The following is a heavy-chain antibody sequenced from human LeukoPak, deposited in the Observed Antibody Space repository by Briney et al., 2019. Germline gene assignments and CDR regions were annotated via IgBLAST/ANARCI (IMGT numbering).Heavy chain of an antibody. CDR3: ARSNYYDSRSRGFDI. J-gene: IGHJ3*02. Sequence: GGSLRLSCAASGFTFSSYGMSWVRQAPGKGLEWVSAISGSGGSTYYADSVKGRFTISRDNSKNTLFLQMNSLRAEDTAVYYCARSNYYDSRSRGFDIWGQGTMVTVSS. CDR1: GFTFSSYG. D-gene: IGHD3-22*01. V-gene: IGHV3-23*01. CDR2: ISGSGGST.